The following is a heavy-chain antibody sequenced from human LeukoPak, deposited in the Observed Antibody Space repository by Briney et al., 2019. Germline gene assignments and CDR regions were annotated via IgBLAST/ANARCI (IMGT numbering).Heavy chain of an antibody. CDR2: IYTSGST. V-gene: IGHV4-61*02. J-gene: IGHJ5*02. CDR3: ARVNDFWSGYNWFDP. CDR1: GGSISSGSYY. D-gene: IGHD3-3*01. Sequence: SQTLSLTCTVSGGSISSGSYYWSWIRQPAGKGLEWIGRIYTSGSTNYNPSLKSRVTISVDTSKNQFSLKLSSVTAADTAVYYCARVNDFWSGYNWFDPWGQGTPVTVSS.